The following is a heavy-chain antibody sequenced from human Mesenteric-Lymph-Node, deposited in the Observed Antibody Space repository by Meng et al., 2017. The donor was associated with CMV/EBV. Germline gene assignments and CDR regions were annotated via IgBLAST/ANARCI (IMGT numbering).Heavy chain of an antibody. CDR3: ARYCSSTSCYKGGWDY. J-gene: IGHJ4*02. CDR1: GFTFSDYY. V-gene: IGHV3-11*04. D-gene: IGHD2-2*02. CDR2: ISSSGYTT. Sequence: GESLKISCAASGFTFSDYYMSWVRQAPGKGLEWASHISSSGYTTDYADSVKGRFTISRDNAKNSLYLLMNSLRAEDTAVYYCARYCSSTSCYKGGWDYWGQGTLVTVSS.